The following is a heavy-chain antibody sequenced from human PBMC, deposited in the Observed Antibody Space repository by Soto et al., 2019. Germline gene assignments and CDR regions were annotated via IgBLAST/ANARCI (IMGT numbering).Heavy chain of an antibody. D-gene: IGHD3-3*01. CDR1: GFSLTTSGVG. Sequence: QITLNETGPTQVKPRQTLTLTCTFSGFSLTTSGVGVGWILQSPGKAPEWLALIYWDDDKRYSPSLKSRLTITKDTSKNQVVLTMAYLDPADTATYYCAHRVLRTVFGLVTTTAIYIDFWGQGTPVAVSS. V-gene: IGHV2-5*02. CDR2: IYWDDDK. CDR3: AHRVLRTVFGLVTTTAIYIDF. J-gene: IGHJ4*02.